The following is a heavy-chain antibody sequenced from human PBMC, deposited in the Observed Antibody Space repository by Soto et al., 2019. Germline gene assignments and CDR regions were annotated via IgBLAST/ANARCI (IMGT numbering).Heavy chain of an antibody. CDR2: AYYRGGT. CDR1: GLSVTSDSY. V-gene: IGHV4-61*01. CDR3: ARDVGQGNTPAHNYFDF. J-gene: IGHJ4*02. D-gene: IGHD1-26*01. Sequence: QVQLPAAGPGLVKPSETLSLTCTVSGLSVTSDSYWSLIRQAPGKGLEWIGYAYYRGGTRYNPSLKSRLTISVDTSKNQFSLSLSSVTPTDTAVYYCARDVGQGNTPAHNYFDFWGQGALVTVSS.